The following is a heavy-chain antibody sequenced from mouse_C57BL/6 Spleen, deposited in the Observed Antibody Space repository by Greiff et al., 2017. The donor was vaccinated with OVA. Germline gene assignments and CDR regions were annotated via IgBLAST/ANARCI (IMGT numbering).Heavy chain of an antibody. CDR1: GYTFTSYW. J-gene: IGHJ2*01. CDR2: IDPSDSYT. CDR3: ARSGGLRRYFDY. D-gene: IGHD2-4*01. Sequence: QVQLKQPGAELVKPGASVKLSCKASGYTFTSYWMQWVKQRPGQGLEWIGEIDPSDSYTNYNQKFKGKATLTVDTSSSTAYMQLSSLTSEDSAVYYCARSGGLRRYFDYWGQGTTLTVSS. V-gene: IGHV1-50*01.